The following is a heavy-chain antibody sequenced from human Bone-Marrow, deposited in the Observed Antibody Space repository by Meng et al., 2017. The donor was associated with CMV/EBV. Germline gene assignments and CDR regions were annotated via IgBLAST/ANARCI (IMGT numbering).Heavy chain of an antibody. D-gene: IGHD3-16*01. CDR3: ARGKTLLDP. V-gene: IGHV3-7*01. J-gene: IGHJ5*02. CDR1: GLSFSGYW. Sequence: GGSLRLSCAASGLSFSGYWMSWVRQAPGKGLEWVANIKQDGSEKYYVDSVKGRFTISRDNAKNSLYLQMNSLRAEDTAVYYCARGKTLLDPWGQGTLVTVAS. CDR2: IKQDGSEK.